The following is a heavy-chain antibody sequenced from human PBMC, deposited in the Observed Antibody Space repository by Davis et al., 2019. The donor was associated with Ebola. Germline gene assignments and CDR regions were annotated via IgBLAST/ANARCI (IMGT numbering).Heavy chain of an antibody. J-gene: IGHJ6*02. CDR3: SRDPEYYYGSGIHYYGMDV. Sequence: KVSCKASAGTFSSYAISWVRHAPGQGLEWMGGIIPIFGTANYAQKFPGRVTITADESTSTAYMELSSLGSEDTAVYYCSRDPEYYYGSGIHYYGMDVWGQGTTVTVSS. V-gene: IGHV1-69*01. CDR2: IIPIFGTA. CDR1: AGTFSSYA. D-gene: IGHD3-10*01.